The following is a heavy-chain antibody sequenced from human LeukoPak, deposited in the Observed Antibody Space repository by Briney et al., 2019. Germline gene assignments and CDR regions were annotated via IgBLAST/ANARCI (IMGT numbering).Heavy chain of an antibody. CDR3: ARVMVEMATIRWAFDY. Sequence: PGGSLRLSCAASGFTFSSYWMHWVRQAPGKGLVWVSRINSDGSSTSYADSVKGRFTISRDNAKNTLYLQMNSLRAEDTAVYYCARVMVEMATIRWAFDYWGQGTLVTVSS. D-gene: IGHD5-24*01. CDR2: INSDGSST. J-gene: IGHJ4*02. CDR1: GFTFSSYW. V-gene: IGHV3-74*01.